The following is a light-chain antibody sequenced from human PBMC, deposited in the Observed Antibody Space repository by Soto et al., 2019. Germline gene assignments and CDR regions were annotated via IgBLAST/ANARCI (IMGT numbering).Light chain of an antibody. CDR2: DAT. CDR3: QQRKYWPPIP. V-gene: IGKV3-11*01. J-gene: IGKJ5*01. Sequence: ETVLTQSPATLSLFPGERATLSCRASQNVDIYVAWYQQKPGQAPRLLIYDATNRATGIPARFSGSGSGTHFTLTISSLEPEDFAVYYCQQRKYWPPIPFGQGTRLETK. CDR1: QNVDIY.